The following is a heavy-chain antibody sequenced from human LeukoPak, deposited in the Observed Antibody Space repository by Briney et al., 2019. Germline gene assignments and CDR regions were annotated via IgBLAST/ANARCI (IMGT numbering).Heavy chain of an antibody. D-gene: IGHD5-12*01. Sequence: PGGSLRLSCAASGFTFSSYEMNWVRQAAGKGLEWVSYISSSGSTIYYADSVKGRFTISRDNAKNSLYLQMNSLRAEDTAVYYCTRAGEWLRPFDYWGQGTLVTVSS. CDR3: TRAGEWLRPFDY. CDR2: ISSSGSTI. V-gene: IGHV3-48*03. J-gene: IGHJ4*02. CDR1: GFTFSSYE.